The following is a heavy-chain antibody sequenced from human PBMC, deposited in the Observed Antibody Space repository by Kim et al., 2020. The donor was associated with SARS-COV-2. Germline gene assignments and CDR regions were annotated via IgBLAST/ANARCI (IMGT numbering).Heavy chain of an antibody. Sequence: KYYADSVKGRFTSSRDNSKNTLYLQMNSLRAEDTAVYYCAKISATTLFDYWGQGTLVTVSS. V-gene: IGHV3-30*02. D-gene: IGHD6-25*01. CDR2: K. CDR3: AKISATTLFDY. J-gene: IGHJ4*02.